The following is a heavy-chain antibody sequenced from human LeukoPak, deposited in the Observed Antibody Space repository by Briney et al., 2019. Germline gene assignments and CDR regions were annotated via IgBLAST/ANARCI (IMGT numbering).Heavy chain of an antibody. CDR2: IYSGGST. CDR3: ARDGSESSSWYY. Sequence: PGGSLRLSCEASGFTVSSNYMSWVRQAPGKGLEWVSVIYSGGSTYYADSVKGRFTISRDNSKNTLYLQMNSLRAEDTAVYYCARDGSESSSWYYWGQGTLVTVSS. V-gene: IGHV3-53*01. CDR1: GFTVSSNY. J-gene: IGHJ4*02. D-gene: IGHD6-13*01.